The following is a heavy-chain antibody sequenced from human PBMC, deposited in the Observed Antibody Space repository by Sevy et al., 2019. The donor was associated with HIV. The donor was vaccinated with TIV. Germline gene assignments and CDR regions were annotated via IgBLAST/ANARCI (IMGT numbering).Heavy chain of an antibody. CDR3: AKDGRNYYVVYCHH. Sequence: GGSLRLSCAGSGFIFNSYGMSWVRQAPGKGLEWVSGISGSGGSTYYADSVKGRFIISRDNSKNTLYLEMNSLRAEDTAVYYCAKDGRNYYVVYCHHWGQGTLVTVSS. CDR1: GFIFNSYG. CDR2: ISGSGGST. D-gene: IGHD1-26*01. V-gene: IGHV3-23*01. J-gene: IGHJ1*01.